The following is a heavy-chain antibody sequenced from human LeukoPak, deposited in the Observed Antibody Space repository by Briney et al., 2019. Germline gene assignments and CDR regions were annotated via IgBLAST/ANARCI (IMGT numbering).Heavy chain of an antibody. J-gene: IGHJ4*02. CDR3: ARDMGYCSGGSCPLFDY. CDR1: GYTFTGYY. Sequence: ASVKVSCKASGYTFTGYYMHWVRQAPGQGLEWMGWINPNSGGTNYAQKFQGWVTMTRDTSISTAYMELSRLRSDDTAVCYCARDMGYCSGGSCPLFDYWGQGTLVTVSS. D-gene: IGHD2-15*01. V-gene: IGHV1-2*04. CDR2: INPNSGGT.